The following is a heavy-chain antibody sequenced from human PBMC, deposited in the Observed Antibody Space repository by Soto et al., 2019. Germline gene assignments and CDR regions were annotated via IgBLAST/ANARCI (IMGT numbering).Heavy chain of an antibody. CDR3: ARDLGYCSSISCYPWFGP. CDR2: VFYSGST. CDR1: GGSISSSY. Sequence: SETLSLTCTVSGGSISSSYWSWIRQPPGKGLEWIGYVFYSGSTSYNPSLKSRVTISVDTSKNQFSLKLTSVTAADTAVYYCARDLGYCSSISCYPWFGPWGQGTLVTVSS. J-gene: IGHJ5*02. D-gene: IGHD2-2*01. V-gene: IGHV4-59*01.